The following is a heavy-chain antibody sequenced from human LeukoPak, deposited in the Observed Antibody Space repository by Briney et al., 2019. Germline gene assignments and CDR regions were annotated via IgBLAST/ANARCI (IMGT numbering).Heavy chain of an antibody. V-gene: IGHV3-74*01. D-gene: IGHD7-27*01. Sequence: PGGSLRLSCAASGFTFINYWMHSVRQAPGKGLVWVSRINSDGSTTDYAESVKGRFTISRDNAQNTLYLHINSLRAEDTAVYFCVRLTAGTPFDYWGQGTLVTVSS. CDR2: INSDGSTT. J-gene: IGHJ4*02. CDR3: VRLTAGTPFDY. CDR1: GFTFINYW.